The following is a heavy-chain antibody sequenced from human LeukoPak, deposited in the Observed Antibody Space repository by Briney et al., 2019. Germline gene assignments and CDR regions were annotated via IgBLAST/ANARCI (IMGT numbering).Heavy chain of an antibody. CDR3: ARGMTYYDSWSGYYKEGDAFDI. Sequence: GASVKVSCKASGYTFTSYGISWVRQAPGQGLEWMGWISAYNGNTNYAQKLRGRVTMTTDTSTSTAYMELRSLRSDDTAVYYCARGMTYYDSWSGYYKEGDAFDIWGQGTMVTVSS. CDR2: ISAYNGNT. V-gene: IGHV1-18*01. D-gene: IGHD3-3*01. J-gene: IGHJ3*02. CDR1: GYTFTSYG.